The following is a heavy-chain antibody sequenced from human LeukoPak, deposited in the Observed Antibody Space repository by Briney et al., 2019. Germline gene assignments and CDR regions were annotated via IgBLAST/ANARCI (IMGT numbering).Heavy chain of an antibody. D-gene: IGHD5-24*01. CDR2: ISGSGGRT. Sequence: TGGSLRLSCAASGFTFSSYGMHWVRQAPGKGLEWVSGISGSGGRTYYADSVKGRFTISRDNSRNTLYLQMNSLRAEDTAVYYCAKDDRWLQFCCWGQGTLVTVSA. CDR3: AKDDRWLQFCC. CDR1: GFTFSSYG. J-gene: IGHJ4*02. V-gene: IGHV3-23*01.